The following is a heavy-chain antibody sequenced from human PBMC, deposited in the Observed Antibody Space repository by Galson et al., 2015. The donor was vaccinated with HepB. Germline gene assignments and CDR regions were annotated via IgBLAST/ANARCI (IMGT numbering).Heavy chain of an antibody. CDR2: ISAYDSST. J-gene: IGHJ5*02. V-gene: IGHV1-18*01. CDR1: GYTFSSYS. Sequence: SCKASGYTFSSYSIAWVRQAPGQGLEWMGWISAYDSSTNYAQKFQGRVTMTTETSATTAYMELRSLRSDDTAVYYCARGGFAAVVTATLNNWFDPWGQGTLVTVSS. CDR3: ARGGFAAVVTATLNNWFDP. D-gene: IGHD2-15*01.